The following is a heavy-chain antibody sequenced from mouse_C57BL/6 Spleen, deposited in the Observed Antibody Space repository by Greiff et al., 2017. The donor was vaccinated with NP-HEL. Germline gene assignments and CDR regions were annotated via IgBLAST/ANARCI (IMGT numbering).Heavy chain of an antibody. V-gene: IGHV1-80*01. D-gene: IGHD2-14*01. CDR3: ARDDRNSAMDY. CDR1: GYAFSSYW. CDR2: IYPGDGDT. Sequence: VQLQQSGAELVKPGASVKISCKASGYAFSSYWMNWVKQRPGKGLEWIGQIYPGDGDTNYNGKFKGKATLTADKSSSTSYMQLNSLTSEDSAVYFCARDDRNSAMDYWGQGTSVTVSS. J-gene: IGHJ4*01.